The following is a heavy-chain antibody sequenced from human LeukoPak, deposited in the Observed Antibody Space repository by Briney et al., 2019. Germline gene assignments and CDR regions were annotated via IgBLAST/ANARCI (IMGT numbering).Heavy chain of an antibody. D-gene: IGHD2-21*02. J-gene: IGHJ4*02. V-gene: IGHV3-23*01. CDR1: GFTFSSYA. CDR3: AKEKDFVVVTAYDY. Sequence: GSLRLPCATSGFTFSSYAMSWVRQAPGKGLEWVSAISGSGGSTYYADSVKGRFTISRDNSKNTLYLQMNSLRAEDTAVYYCAKEKDFVVVTAYDYWGQGTLVTVSS. CDR2: ISGSGGST.